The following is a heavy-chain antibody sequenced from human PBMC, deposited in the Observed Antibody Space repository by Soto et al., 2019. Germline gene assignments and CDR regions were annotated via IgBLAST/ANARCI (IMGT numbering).Heavy chain of an antibody. CDR2: IKQDGSEM. CDR3: ARHPGTSFDY. D-gene: IGHD3-10*01. J-gene: IGHJ4*02. CDR1: GFTFSSFW. V-gene: IGHV3-7*01. Sequence: GGSLRLSCAASGFTFSSFWMTWVRQAPGKGLEWVANIKQDGSEMYYVDSLKGRFTISRDNAKSSLYLQMNSLRAEDTAVYYCARHPGTSFDYWGQGTLVTVS.